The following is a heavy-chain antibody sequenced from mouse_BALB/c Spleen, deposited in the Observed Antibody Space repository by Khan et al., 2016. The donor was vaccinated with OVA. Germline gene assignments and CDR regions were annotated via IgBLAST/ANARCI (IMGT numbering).Heavy chain of an antibody. V-gene: IGHV3-2*02. CDR1: GYSITSGYA. J-gene: IGHJ2*01. D-gene: IGHD1-1*01. Sequence: VQLQESGPGLVKPSQSLSLTCTVTGYSITSGYAWNWIRQFPGNKLEWMGYISYSGVTSYTPSLKSRISITRNTSKNQFFLQLSSVTTEETATYYCARGNYYGYYFDYWGQGTTLTVSS. CDR3: ARGNYYGYYFDY. CDR2: ISYSGVT.